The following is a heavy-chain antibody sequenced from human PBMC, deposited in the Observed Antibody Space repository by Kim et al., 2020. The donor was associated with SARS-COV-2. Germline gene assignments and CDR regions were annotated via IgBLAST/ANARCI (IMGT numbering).Heavy chain of an antibody. CDR2: IYDSGST. Sequence: SETLSLTCTVSGASISSYYWSWIRQSPGKGLEWIVYIYDSGSTNYNPSLKSRVTISVDTSKNQFSLNLSSVIAADTAVYYCAGGDRGSGWLKYWGQGILVTASS. V-gene: IGHV4-59*13. CDR3: AGGDRGSGWLKY. CDR1: GASISSYY. D-gene: IGHD6-19*01. J-gene: IGHJ4*02.